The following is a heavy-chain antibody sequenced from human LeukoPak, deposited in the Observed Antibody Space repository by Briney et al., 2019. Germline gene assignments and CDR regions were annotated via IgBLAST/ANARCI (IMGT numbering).Heavy chain of an antibody. V-gene: IGHV4-34*01. CDR3: ARAYSSSWYFNWFDP. CDR2: INHSGST. Sequence: SETLSLTCAVYGGSFSGYHWSWIRQPPGKGLEWIGEINHSGSTNYNPSLKSRVTITVDTSKNQFSLKLSSVTAADTAVYYCARAYSSSWYFNWFDPWGQGTLVTVSS. CDR1: GGSFSGYH. J-gene: IGHJ5*02. D-gene: IGHD6-13*01.